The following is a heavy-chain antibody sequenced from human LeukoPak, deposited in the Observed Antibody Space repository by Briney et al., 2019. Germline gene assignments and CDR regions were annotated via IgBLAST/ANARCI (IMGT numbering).Heavy chain of an antibody. CDR1: GGSISSYY. CDR3: ARLKYGYNFDY. D-gene: IGHD5-12*01. J-gene: IGHJ4*02. CDR2: IYYSGST. V-gene: IGHV4-59*08. Sequence: SETLSPTCTVSGGSISSYYWSWIRQPPGKGLEWIGYIYYSGSTNYNPSLKSRVTISVDTSKNQFSLKLSSVTAADTAVYYCARLKYGYNFDYWGQGTLVTVSS.